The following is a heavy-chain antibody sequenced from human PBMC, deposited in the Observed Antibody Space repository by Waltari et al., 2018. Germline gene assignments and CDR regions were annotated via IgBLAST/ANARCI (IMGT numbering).Heavy chain of an antibody. D-gene: IGHD1-26*01. J-gene: IGHJ4*02. V-gene: IGHV3-21*01. Sequence: EVQLVESGGGLVKPGGSLRLSCAASGFTFSSYSMNWVRQAPGKGLGWGSAISSSSSYIYYADSGKGRFTISRDNAKNSLYLQMNSLRAEDTAVYYCARAYSGSYWGFDYWGQGTLVTVSS. CDR2: ISSSSSYI. CDR1: GFTFSSYS. CDR3: ARAYSGSYWGFDY.